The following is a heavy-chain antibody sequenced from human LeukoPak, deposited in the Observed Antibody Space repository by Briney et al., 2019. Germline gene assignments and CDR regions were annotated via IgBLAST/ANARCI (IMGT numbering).Heavy chain of an antibody. J-gene: IGHJ4*02. CDR1: GGSISSYY. Sequence: SETLSLTCTVSGGSISSYYWSWIRQPPGKGLEWIGYIYYSGSTNYNPSLKSRVTISVDTSKNQFSLKLSSVTAADTAVYYCAISGYSSSSXXXEFDYWGQGTLVTVSS. D-gene: IGHD6-13*01. CDR3: AISGYSSSSXXXEFDY. CDR2: IYYSGST. V-gene: IGHV4-59*08.